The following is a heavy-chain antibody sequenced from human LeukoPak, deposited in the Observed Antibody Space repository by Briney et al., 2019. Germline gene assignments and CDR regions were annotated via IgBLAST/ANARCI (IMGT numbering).Heavy chain of an antibody. V-gene: IGHV3-30-3*01. CDR2: TSSDLNVK. Sequence: GGSLRLSCAASGFTFRNYVIHWVRQAPGKGLEWVAVTSSDLNVKLYADSVKGRFTISRDNSRSTLYLQMNSLRPEDAAIYYCAREGYYGSGSPPSLYFDYWGQGTLVTVSS. CDR1: GFTFRNYV. J-gene: IGHJ4*02. CDR3: AREGYYGSGSPPSLYFDY. D-gene: IGHD3-10*01.